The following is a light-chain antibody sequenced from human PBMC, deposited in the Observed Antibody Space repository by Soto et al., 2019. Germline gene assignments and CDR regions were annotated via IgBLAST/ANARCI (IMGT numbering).Light chain of an antibody. CDR2: EVT. J-gene: IGLJ1*01. CDR1: NSDVGGYDY. V-gene: IGLV2-14*01. Sequence: QSALTQPASVSGSPGQSITISCTGTNSDVGGYDYVSWYQQHPGKAPKLMIYEVTYRPSGVSNRFSGSKSGNTASLTISGLQAEDEADYYCGAYTSSNTRVFGTGTKVTVL. CDR3: GAYTSSNTRV.